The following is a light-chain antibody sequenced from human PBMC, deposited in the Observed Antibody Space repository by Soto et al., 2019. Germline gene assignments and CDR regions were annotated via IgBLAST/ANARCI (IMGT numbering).Light chain of an antibody. CDR1: SSDVGGYNY. Sequence: QSALTQPASVSGSPGQSITISCTGTSSDVGGYNYVAWYQQYPGKAPKLMIFDVSNRPSGVSSRFSGSKSGNTASLTISGLQAEDEADYYCSSYTSSSTLVFGGGTKLIVL. J-gene: IGLJ2*01. CDR3: SSYTSSSTLV. V-gene: IGLV2-14*01. CDR2: DVS.